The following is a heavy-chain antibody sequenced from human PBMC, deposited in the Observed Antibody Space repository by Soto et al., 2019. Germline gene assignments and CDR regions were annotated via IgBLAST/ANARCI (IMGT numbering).Heavy chain of an antibody. V-gene: IGHV3-23*01. J-gene: IGHJ4*02. Sequence: EVQLLESGGGLVQPGGSLRLSCGASGFTFSAFAMSWVRQAPGKGLEWFSAISGSGDTTYYADSVKGRFTISRDISKNTLYLLMSTLRAEDTALYYCAKSYSSNWYDYFDYLAQGTLVTVSS. CDR3: AKSYSSNWYDYFDY. D-gene: IGHD6-13*01. CDR2: ISGSGDTT. CDR1: GFTFSAFA.